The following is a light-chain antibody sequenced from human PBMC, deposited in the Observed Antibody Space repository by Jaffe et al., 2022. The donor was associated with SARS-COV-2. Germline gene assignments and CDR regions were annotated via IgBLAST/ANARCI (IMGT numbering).Light chain of an antibody. Sequence: EIVMTQSPGTLSVSPGERATFSCRASQSVSTNFAWYQHKPGQSPRLLIYAPSTRATDVPVRFSGSGSGTEFTLTISSLQSEDSAVYYCQQYNDWPSTFGQGTKLEIK. CDR3: QQYNDWPST. CDR2: APS. J-gene: IGKJ2*02. CDR1: QSVSTN. V-gene: IGKV3-15*01.